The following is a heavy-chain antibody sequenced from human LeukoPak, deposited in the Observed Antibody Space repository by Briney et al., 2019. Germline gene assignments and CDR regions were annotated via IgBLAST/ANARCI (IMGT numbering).Heavy chain of an antibody. V-gene: IGHV3-48*03. Sequence: QPGGSLRLSCAASGFTFSSYEMNWVRQAPGKGLEWVSYISSSGSTIYYADSVKGRFTISRDNAKNSLYLQMNSLRAEDTAVYYCARATAGAPRDYWGQGTLVTVSP. J-gene: IGHJ4*02. CDR1: GFTFSSYE. CDR2: ISSSGSTI. D-gene: IGHD2-21*02. CDR3: ARATAGAPRDY.